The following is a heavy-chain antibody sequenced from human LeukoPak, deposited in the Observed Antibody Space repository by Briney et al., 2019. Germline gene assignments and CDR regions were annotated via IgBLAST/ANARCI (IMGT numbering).Heavy chain of an antibody. Sequence: SGTLSLTCAVSGGSTSSNNWWSWVRQSPGKGLEWIGEIHYSGSTNYNPSLKSRVTISVDKSKSQFSLNLSSVTAADTAVYYCARDSRYNEYYYYGMDVWGQGTTVTVS. CDR2: IHYSGST. CDR3: ARDSRYNEYYYYGMDV. CDR1: GGSTSSNNW. V-gene: IGHV4-4*02. D-gene: IGHD2/OR15-2a*01. J-gene: IGHJ6*02.